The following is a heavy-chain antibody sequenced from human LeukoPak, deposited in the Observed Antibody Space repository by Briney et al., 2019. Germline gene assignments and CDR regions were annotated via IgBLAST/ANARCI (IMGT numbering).Heavy chain of an antibody. CDR3: ARVSGYDFWSGYYSYYFDY. CDR1: GFTFSSYW. CDR2: INTDGSST. Sequence: GGSLRLSCAASGFTFSSYWMHWVRQAPGKGLVWVSRINTDGSSTSYADSVKGRFTISRDNAKNTLYLQMNSLRAEDTAVYYCARVSGYDFWSGYYSYYFDYWGQGTLVTVSS. J-gene: IGHJ4*02. D-gene: IGHD3-3*01. V-gene: IGHV3-74*01.